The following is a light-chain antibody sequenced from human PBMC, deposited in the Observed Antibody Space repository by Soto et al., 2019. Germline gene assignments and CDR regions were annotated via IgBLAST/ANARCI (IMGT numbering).Light chain of an antibody. Sequence: EIVLTQSPDTLSLSPGERATLSCWASHSVTTHLAWFQQRPGQTPRLLIYDASTRATGTPARFSGSGSGTDFSLTISSLQPEDFAVYYCQQYKQWPQLTFGGGTKVDIK. J-gene: IGKJ4*01. V-gene: IGKV3-11*01. CDR2: DAS. CDR3: QQYKQWPQLT. CDR1: HSVTTH.